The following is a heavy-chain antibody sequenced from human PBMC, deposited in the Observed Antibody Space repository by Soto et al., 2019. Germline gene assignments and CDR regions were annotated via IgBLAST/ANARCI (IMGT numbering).Heavy chain of an antibody. CDR1: GDSVTSVRAY. J-gene: IGHJ6*02. Sequence: PSETLSLTCTVSGDSVTSVRAYWSWIRQPPGKGLEWIGYIYYSGSADYNPSLGSRVTISIDTSKNQFSLKLTSVTAADTAVYYCARGVGFGYYYYHMDLWGQGTAVT. CDR2: IYYSGSA. CDR3: ARGVGFGYYYYHMDL. V-gene: IGHV4-61*01. D-gene: IGHD3-10*01.